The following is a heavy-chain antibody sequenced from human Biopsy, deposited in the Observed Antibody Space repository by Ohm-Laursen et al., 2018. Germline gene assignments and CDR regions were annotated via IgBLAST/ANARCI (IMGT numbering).Heavy chain of an antibody. D-gene: IGHD6-6*01. CDR1: GYSFSTYD. Sequence: GPSVKASCQLSGYSFSTYDVNWVRQARGQGLEWMGWMIPSSGKTGYAQRFQGRVTLTMNTSISTAYMELSGLRSEDTAVYFCARGYSRRVSIFEASIYWFDTWGQGTLVTVSS. CDR2: MIPSSGKT. CDR3: ARGYSRRVSIFEASIYWFDT. V-gene: IGHV1-8*01. J-gene: IGHJ5*02.